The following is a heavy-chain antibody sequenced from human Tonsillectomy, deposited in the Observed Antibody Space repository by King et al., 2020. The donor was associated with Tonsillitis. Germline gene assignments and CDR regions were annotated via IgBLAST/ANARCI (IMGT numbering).Heavy chain of an antibody. V-gene: IGHV3-48*01. CDR3: GGDLPGGYSVDY. J-gene: IGHJ4*02. CDR2: INDISSAI. CDR1: GFTLSRYS. D-gene: IGHD4-23*01. Sequence: DVQLVESGGGLVQPGGSLRLSCAASGFTLSRYSMNWVRQSPGKGLEWVSYINDISSAIYYADSVKGRFTISRDNGKNSLHLQMNSLRVEDTAIYYCGGDLPGGYSVDYWGQGTLVTVSS.